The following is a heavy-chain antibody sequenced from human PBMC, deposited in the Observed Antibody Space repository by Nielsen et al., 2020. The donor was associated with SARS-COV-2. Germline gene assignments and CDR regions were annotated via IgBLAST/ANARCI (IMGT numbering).Heavy chain of an antibody. D-gene: IGHD3-22*01. CDR3: ARGSSGYLPGAY. J-gene: IGHJ4*02. Sequence: GGSLRLSCAASGFTFSSYAMSWVRQAPGKGLEWVSAISGSGGSTSYAQKFQGRVTMTRDTSTSTVYMELSSLRSEDTAVYYCARGSSGYLPGAYWGQGTLVTVSS. CDR2: ISGSGGST. CDR1: GFTFSSYA. V-gene: IGHV3-23*01.